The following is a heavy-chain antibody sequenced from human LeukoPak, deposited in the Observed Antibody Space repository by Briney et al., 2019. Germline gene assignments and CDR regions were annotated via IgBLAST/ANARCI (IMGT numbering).Heavy chain of an antibody. CDR3: TTVDSTSY. D-gene: IGHD2/OR15-2a*01. CDR2: TKSKTDGGTT. Sequence: GGNLSLSCAASGFTVSNACRSWVRHAQGKGLEWFGRTKSKTDGGTTDYAAPVKGRFTISRDESKNTLYLQMNSLKTEATAMYCCTTVDSTSYWGQGTLVTVSS. CDR1: GFTVSNAC. J-gene: IGHJ4*02. V-gene: IGHV3-15*01.